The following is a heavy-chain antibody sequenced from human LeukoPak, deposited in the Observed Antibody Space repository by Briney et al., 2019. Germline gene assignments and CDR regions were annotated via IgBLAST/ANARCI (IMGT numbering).Heavy chain of an antibody. CDR1: SGSISSGSYY. CDR2: IYTSGST. Sequence: SQTLSLTCTVSSGSISSGSYYWRWIRQPAGKGLEWIGRIYTSGSTNYHPSLKSRVTISVDTSKNQFSLKLSSVTAAGTAGDYSTRDGHSWSYLFYHDHDAFDIWGQGTMVTVSS. J-gene: IGHJ3*02. V-gene: IGHV4-61*02. CDR3: TRDGHSWSYLFYHDHDAFDI. D-gene: IGHD1-26*01.